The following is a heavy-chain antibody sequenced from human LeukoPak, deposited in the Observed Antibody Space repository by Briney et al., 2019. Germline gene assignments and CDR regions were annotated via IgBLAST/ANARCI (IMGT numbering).Heavy chain of an antibody. V-gene: IGHV4-38-2*02. Sequence: SETLSLTCTVSGYSISSGYYWGWIRQPPGKGLEWIGSIYHSGSTYYNPSLKSRVTISVDTSKNQFSLKLSSVTAADTAVYYCARGKSSRDGDYWGQGTLVTVSS. CDR1: GYSISSGYY. CDR2: IYHSGST. D-gene: IGHD6-13*01. J-gene: IGHJ4*02. CDR3: ARGKSSRDGDY.